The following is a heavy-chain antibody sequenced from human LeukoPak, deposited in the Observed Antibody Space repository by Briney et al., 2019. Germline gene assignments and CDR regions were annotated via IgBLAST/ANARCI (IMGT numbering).Heavy chain of an antibody. Sequence: PGRSLRLSCAASGFTFSSYAMHWVRQAPGKGLEWVAVISYDGSNKYYADSVKGRFTISRDNSKNTLYLQMNSLRAEDAAVYYCARDLWLQPDYWGQETLVTVSS. CDR1: GFTFSSYA. CDR2: ISYDGSNK. V-gene: IGHV3-30-3*01. J-gene: IGHJ4*02. D-gene: IGHD5-24*01. CDR3: ARDLWLQPDY.